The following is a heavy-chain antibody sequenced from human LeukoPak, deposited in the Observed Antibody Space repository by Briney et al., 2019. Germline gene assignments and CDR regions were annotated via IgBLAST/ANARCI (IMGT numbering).Heavy chain of an antibody. CDR3: ATDPGEMATIEEY. Sequence: ASVKVSCKTSGYIFTDYYIHWVRQAPGQGLEWVGIINPSGGRTSYAQKFQGRLTMTRDMSTSTVFMELSSLRSDDTAVYYCATDPGEMATIEEYWGQGTLVIVSS. CDR2: INPSGGRT. D-gene: IGHD5-24*01. V-gene: IGHV1-46*01. CDR1: GYIFTDYY. J-gene: IGHJ4*02.